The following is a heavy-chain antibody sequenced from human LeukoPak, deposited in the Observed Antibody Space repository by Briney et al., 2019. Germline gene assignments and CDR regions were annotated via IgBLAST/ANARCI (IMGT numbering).Heavy chain of an antibody. D-gene: IGHD1-20*01. V-gene: IGHV4-38-2*02. CDR3: ARSRNNWNHS. CDR2: FHHSGTT. Sequence: PSETLSLTCTVSGDSISSDWFWVWIRQPPGKGLEWIGSFHHSGTTYYNPSLKSRVTISIDTSKNQFSLKLSSVTAADTALYSCARSRNNWNHSCGQGILVTVSS. CDR1: GDSISSDWF. J-gene: IGHJ4*02.